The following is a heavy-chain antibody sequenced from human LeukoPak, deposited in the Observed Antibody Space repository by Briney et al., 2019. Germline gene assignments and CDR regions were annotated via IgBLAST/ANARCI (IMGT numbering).Heavy chain of an antibody. J-gene: IGHJ5*02. CDR3: ARGSRKRYCSGGSCYPLNWFDP. V-gene: IGHV4-61*01. CDR2: IYYSGST. Sequence: SETLSLTCTVSGGSVSSGSYYWSWIRQPPGTGLEWIGYIYYSGSTNYNPSLKSRVTISVDTSKNQFSLKLSSVTAADTAVYYCARGSRKRYCSGGSCYPLNWFDPWGQGTLVTVSS. D-gene: IGHD2-15*01. CDR1: GGSVSSGSYY.